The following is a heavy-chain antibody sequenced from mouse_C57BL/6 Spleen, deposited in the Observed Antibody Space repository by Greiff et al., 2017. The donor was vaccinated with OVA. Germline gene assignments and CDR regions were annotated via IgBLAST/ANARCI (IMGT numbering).Heavy chain of an antibody. Sequence: QVQLQQPGAELVKPGASVKLSCKASGYTFTSYWMHWVKQRPGQGLEWIGMIHPNSGSTNYNEKFKSKATLTVDKSSSTAYMQLSSLTSEDSAVYYCARGAYGSSYPYYAMDDWGQGTTVTVSS. CDR2: IHPNSGST. V-gene: IGHV1-64*01. D-gene: IGHD1-1*01. CDR1: GYTFTSYW. CDR3: ARGAYGSSYPYYAMDD. J-gene: IGHJ4*01.